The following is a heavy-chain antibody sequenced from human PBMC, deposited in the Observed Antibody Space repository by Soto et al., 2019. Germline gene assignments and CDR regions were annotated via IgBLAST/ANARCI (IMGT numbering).Heavy chain of an antibody. CDR2: LYSGGTT. Sequence: EVQLVESGGGLIQPGVSLRLSCAASGFNFIRKYMIWVRQAPGKGLEWVSILYSGGTTYYADSVQGRFTISRDTSENTLYLQMNSLRAEDTAVYYCARGLYDSGSFYFDFWGQGTLVTVSS. D-gene: IGHD3-10*01. J-gene: IGHJ4*02. CDR1: GFNFIRKY. V-gene: IGHV3-53*01. CDR3: ARGLYDSGSFYFDF.